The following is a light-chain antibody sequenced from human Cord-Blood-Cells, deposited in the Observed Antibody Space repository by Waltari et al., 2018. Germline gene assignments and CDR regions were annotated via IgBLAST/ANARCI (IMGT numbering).Light chain of an antibody. CDR1: SSHVGSYNL. J-gene: IGLJ3*02. CDR3: CSYAGSSV. V-gene: IGLV2-23*01. Sequence: QSALTQPASVSGSPGQSITISCTGTSSHVGSYNLVSWYQQHPGKAPKLMIYEGSKRPSGVSNRFSGSKSGNTASLTISGLQAEDEADYYCCSYAGSSVFGGGTKLTVL. CDR2: EGS.